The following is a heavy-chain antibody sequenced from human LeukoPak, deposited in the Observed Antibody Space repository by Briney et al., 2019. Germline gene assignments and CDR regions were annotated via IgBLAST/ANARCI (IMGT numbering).Heavy chain of an antibody. D-gene: IGHD2-2*01. Sequence: ASVTVSCKASGYTFTSYYMHWGRQAPGQGLEWMGLINPSGGSTSYAQKFQGRVTMTRDTSTSTVYMELSSLRSEDTAVYYCARVSSDCSSTSCYVYDAFDIWGQGTMVTVSS. CDR1: GYTFTSYY. CDR2: INPSGGST. CDR3: ARVSSDCSSTSCYVYDAFDI. J-gene: IGHJ3*02. V-gene: IGHV1-46*01.